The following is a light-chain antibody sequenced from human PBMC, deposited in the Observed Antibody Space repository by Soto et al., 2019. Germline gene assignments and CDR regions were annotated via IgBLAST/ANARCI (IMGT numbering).Light chain of an antibody. CDR2: DDD. CDR1: SSNIGGNS. CDR3: GSWDSSLSAYV. V-gene: IGLV1-51*01. J-gene: IGLJ1*01. Sequence: QAVMTQPPSVSAAPGQKVTISCSGSSSNIGGNSVSWYQQLPGTAPKLLIYDDDKRPSGIPYRFSGSKSGTSATLGITGFQTGDEADYYCGSWDSSLSAYVFGTGTKLTVL.